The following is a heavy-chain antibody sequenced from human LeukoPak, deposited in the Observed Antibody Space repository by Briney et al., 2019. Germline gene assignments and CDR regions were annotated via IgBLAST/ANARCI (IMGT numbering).Heavy chain of an antibody. CDR1: GGTFSNYA. J-gene: IGHJ4*02. D-gene: IGHD2-2*01. Sequence: GASVKVSCKASGGTFSNYAISWVRQAPGQGLEWMGGIIPIFGTANYAQKFRGRVTITADKSTSTAYMELSSLRPEDTAVYYCASGRTDIVVVPATLRNYYFDYWGQGTLVTVSS. CDR2: IIPIFGTA. V-gene: IGHV1-69*06. CDR3: ASGRTDIVVVPATLRNYYFDY.